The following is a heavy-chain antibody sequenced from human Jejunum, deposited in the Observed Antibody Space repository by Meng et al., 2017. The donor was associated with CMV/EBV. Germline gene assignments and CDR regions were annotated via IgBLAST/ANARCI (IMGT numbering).Heavy chain of an antibody. D-gene: IGHD6-19*01. CDR2: MNPNRGTT. V-gene: IGHV1-8*01. J-gene: IGHJ4*02. Sequence: QGQLVPSGAEVKKPGASVKVSCKASGYTLTSYDINWVRQGTGQGLEWMGWMNPNRGTTGYAQKFQGRVTMTRNISKSTAYMDLSSLRSEDTAVYYCATGVADFEYWGQGTLVTVSS. CDR3: ATGVADFEY. CDR1: GYTLTSYD.